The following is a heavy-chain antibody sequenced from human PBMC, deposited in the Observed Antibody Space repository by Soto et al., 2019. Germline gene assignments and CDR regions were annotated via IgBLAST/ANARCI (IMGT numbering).Heavy chain of an antibody. D-gene: IGHD3-22*01. CDR2: IYPGDSDT. Sequence: PXESLTISCKGSGYSFTTYWIGLVRQMRGKGLEWMGVIYPGDSDTRFSPSFQGQVTISVDMSISTAYLQWSSLKASDTAMYYCARQADHYDRNSFGYWGQGTLVTVSS. CDR1: GYSFTTYW. J-gene: IGHJ4*02. V-gene: IGHV5-51*01. CDR3: ARQADHYDRNSFGY.